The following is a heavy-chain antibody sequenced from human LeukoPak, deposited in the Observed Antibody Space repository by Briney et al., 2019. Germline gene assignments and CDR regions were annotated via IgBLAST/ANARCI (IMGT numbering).Heavy chain of an antibody. CDR3: ASSGIVYCSGGSCYSH. Sequence: SETLSLTCAVYGGSFSGYYWSWIRQPPGKGLEWIGEINHSGSTNYNPSLKSRVTISVDTSKNQFSLKLSSVTAADTAVYYCASSGIVYCSGGSCYSHWGQGTLVTVSS. V-gene: IGHV4-34*01. J-gene: IGHJ4*02. D-gene: IGHD2-15*01. CDR2: INHSGST. CDR1: GGSFSGYY.